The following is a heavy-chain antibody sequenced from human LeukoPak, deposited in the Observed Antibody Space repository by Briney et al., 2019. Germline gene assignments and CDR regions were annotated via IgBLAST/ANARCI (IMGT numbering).Heavy chain of an antibody. CDR1: GFTFSDYY. CDR2: ISSSGSTI. D-gene: IGHD3-22*01. CDR3: ARDVLTSSGYYIFGY. V-gene: IGHV3-11*01. Sequence: PGGSLRLSCAASGFTFSDYYMSWIRQAPGKGLEWVSYISSSGSTIYYADSVKGRFTISRDNAKNSLYLQMNSLRAEDTAVYYCARDVLTSSGYYIFGYWGQGTLVTVSS. J-gene: IGHJ4*02.